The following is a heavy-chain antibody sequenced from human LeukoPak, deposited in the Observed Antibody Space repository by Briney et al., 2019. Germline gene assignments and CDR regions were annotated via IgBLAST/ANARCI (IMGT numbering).Heavy chain of an antibody. Sequence: PGGSLRLSCAASGFTFSRYSMNWVRQAPGEGLEWVSSISSSSSYIYYADSLKGRFTISRDNAKNSLYLQMNSLRAEDTAVYYCARIQLNSYYYYMDVWGKGTTVTVSS. D-gene: IGHD2-2*01. CDR3: ARIQLNSYYYYMDV. J-gene: IGHJ6*03. CDR1: GFTFSRYS. V-gene: IGHV3-21*01. CDR2: ISSSSSYI.